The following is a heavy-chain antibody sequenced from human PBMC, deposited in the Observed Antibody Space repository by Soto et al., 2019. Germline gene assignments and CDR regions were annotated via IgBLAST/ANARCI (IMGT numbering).Heavy chain of an antibody. J-gene: IGHJ4*02. CDR3: ARDLRYCSSTSCYSKPTQGPDY. Sequence: SVKVXCKASGYTXSSYXMHXXRQXPGQRXEWMGWINAGNGDTKYSQKFQGRVTITRDTSASTAYMELSSLRSEDTAVYYCARDLRYCSSTSCYSKPTQGPDYWGQGTLVTVS. V-gene: IGHV1-3*01. CDR2: INAGNGDT. CDR1: GYTXSSYX. D-gene: IGHD2-2*01.